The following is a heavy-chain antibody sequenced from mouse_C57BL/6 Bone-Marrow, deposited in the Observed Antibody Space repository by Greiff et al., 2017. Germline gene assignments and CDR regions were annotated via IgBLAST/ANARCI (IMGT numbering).Heavy chain of an antibody. CDR1: GFSFNTYA. J-gene: IGHJ3*01. Sequence: EVQLMESGGGLVQPKGSLKLSCAASGFSFNTYAMNWVRQAPGKGLEWVARIRSKSNNYATYYADSVKDRFTISRDDSESMLYLQMNNLKTEDTAMYYGVPNVYYYSSRAWFAYWGQGTLVTVSA. D-gene: IGHD1-1*01. V-gene: IGHV10-1*01. CDR2: IRSKSNNYAT. CDR3: VPNVYYYSSRAWFAY.